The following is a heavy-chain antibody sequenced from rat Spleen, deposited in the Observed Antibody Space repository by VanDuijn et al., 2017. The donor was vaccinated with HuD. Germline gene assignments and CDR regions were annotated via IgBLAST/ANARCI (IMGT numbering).Heavy chain of an antibody. Sequence: EVQLVESGGGLVQPGRSLKLSCAASGFTFSNYGMAWVRQATTKGLVGVATFSYDGSRTYYRDSVRGRFTISRDNAKSSLYLQMDSLRSEDTDSYYCTSSYYGYTYFDYCGQGVMVTVSS. J-gene: IGHJ2*01. CDR1: GFTFSNYG. CDR2: FSYDGSRT. V-gene: IGHV5-29*01. CDR3: TSSYYGYTYFDY. D-gene: IGHD1-7*01.